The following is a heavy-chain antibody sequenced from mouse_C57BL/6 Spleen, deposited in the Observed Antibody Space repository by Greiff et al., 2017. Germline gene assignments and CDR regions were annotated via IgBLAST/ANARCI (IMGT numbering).Heavy chain of an antibody. J-gene: IGHJ3*01. CDR3: TRSGDYTWFAY. CDR2: IDPETGGT. CDR1: GYTFTDYE. Sequence: VKLMESGAELVRPGASVTLSCKASGYTFTDYEMHWVKQTPVHGLEWIGAIDPETGGTAYNQKFKGKAILTADKSSSTAYMALRSLTSEDSAVYYCTRSGDYTWFAYWGQGTLVTVSA. V-gene: IGHV1-15*01. D-gene: IGHD2-4*01.